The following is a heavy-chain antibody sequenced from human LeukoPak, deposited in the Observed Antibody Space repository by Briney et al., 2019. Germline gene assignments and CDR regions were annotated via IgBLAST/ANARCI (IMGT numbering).Heavy chain of an antibody. V-gene: IGHV7-4-1*02. Sequence: ASVKVSCKASGYSFNSYAINWVRQAPGQGLEWMGWITGDTGDPTYAQGFTGRFVFSLDTSVTTAYLQINSLKADDTAVYYCARDRRMITFGGVIAYWGPGTLVTVSS. D-gene: IGHD3-16*01. CDR1: GYSFNSYA. CDR3: ARDRRMITFGGVIAY. CDR2: ITGDTGDP. J-gene: IGHJ4*02.